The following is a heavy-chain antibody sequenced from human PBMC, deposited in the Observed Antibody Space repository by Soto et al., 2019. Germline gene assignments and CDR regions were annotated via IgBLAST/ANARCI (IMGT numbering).Heavy chain of an antibody. CDR3: ARDTHGDSSSRPNWWFDP. J-gene: IGHJ5*02. V-gene: IGHV1-69*01. D-gene: IGHD6-19*01. Sequence: QVQLVQSGAEVKKPGSSVKVSCKASGGTFSSYAISWVRQAPGQGLEWMGGIIPIFGTANYAQKFQGRVTITADESTSTAYMELSSLRSEDTAVYYCARDTHGDSSSRPNWWFDPWGRGTLVTVSS. CDR1: GGTFSSYA. CDR2: IIPIFGTA.